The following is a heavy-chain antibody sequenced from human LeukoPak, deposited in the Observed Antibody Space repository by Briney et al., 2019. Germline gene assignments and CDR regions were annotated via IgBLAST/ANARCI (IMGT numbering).Heavy chain of an antibody. Sequence: PGGSLRLSCAASGFTFSNAWMNWVRQAPGKGLEWVAVISYDVSNKYYADSVKGRFTISRDNSKNTLYLQMNSLRAEDTAVYYCAKDLSSLYGDGFDIWGQGTMVTVSS. V-gene: IGHV3-30*18. D-gene: IGHD4-17*01. CDR1: GFTFSNAW. J-gene: IGHJ3*02. CDR2: ISYDVSNK. CDR3: AKDLSSLYGDGFDI.